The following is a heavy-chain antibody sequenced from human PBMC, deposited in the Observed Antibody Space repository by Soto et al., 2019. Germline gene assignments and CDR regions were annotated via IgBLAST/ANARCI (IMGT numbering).Heavy chain of an antibody. CDR3: AKDGDGDYGWYFQH. V-gene: IGHV3-30*18. D-gene: IGHD4-17*01. Sequence: QVQLVESGGGVVQPGRSLRLSCAASGFTFSSYGMHWVRQAPGKGLEWVAVISYDGSNKYYADSVKGRFTISRDNSKNTLNLQMNCVRAEDTAVYYCAKDGDGDYGWYFQHWGQGTLVTVSS. J-gene: IGHJ1*01. CDR2: ISYDGSNK. CDR1: GFTFSSYG.